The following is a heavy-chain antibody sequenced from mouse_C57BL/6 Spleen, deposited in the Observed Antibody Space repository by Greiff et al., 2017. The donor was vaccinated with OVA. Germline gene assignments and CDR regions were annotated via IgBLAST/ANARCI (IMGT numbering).Heavy chain of an antibody. Sequence: VQLQQSGPELVKPGASVKISCKASGYSFTGYYMNWVKQSPEKSLEWIREINPSTGGTTYNQKFKAKATLTVDKSSSTAYMQLKSLTSEDSAVYYCARTPSTMVTKDYYFDYWGQGTTLTVSS. CDR1: GYSFTGYY. J-gene: IGHJ2*01. CDR2: INPSTGGT. CDR3: ARTPSTMVTKDYYFDY. D-gene: IGHD2-2*01. V-gene: IGHV1-42*01.